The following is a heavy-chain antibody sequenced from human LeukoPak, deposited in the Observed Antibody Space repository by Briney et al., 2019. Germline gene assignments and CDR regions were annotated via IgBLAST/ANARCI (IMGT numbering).Heavy chain of an antibody. CDR1: GGSISSSSYY. D-gene: IGHD2-2*01. J-gene: IGHJ5*02. CDR3: ARAISAYCSSTSCSNWFDP. Sequence: SETLSLTCTVSGGSISSSSYYWGWIRQPPGKGLEWIGSIYYSGSTYYNPSLKSRVTISVDTSKNQFSLKLSSVTAADTAVYYCARAISAYCSSTSCSNWFDPWGQGTLVTVSS. V-gene: IGHV4-39*07. CDR2: IYYSGST.